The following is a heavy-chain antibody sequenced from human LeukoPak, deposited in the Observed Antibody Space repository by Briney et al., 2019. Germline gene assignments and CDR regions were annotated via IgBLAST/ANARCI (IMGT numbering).Heavy chain of an antibody. V-gene: IGHV3-11*04. D-gene: IGHD3-16*01. CDR2: ISTSGSTI. Sequence: PGGSLRLSCAASGFTFSDYYMSWIRQAPGKGLEWVSYISTSGSTIYYADSVKGRFTISRDNAKNSLYLQMNSLRAEDTAVYYCASDTVSPATYDHVGNGDAFDIWGQGTMVTVSS. CDR3: ASDTVSPATYDHVGNGDAFDI. CDR1: GFTFSDYY. J-gene: IGHJ3*02.